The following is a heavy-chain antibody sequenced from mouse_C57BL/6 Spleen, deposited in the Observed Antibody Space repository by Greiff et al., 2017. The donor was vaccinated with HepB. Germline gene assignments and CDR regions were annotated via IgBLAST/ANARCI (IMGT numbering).Heavy chain of an antibody. D-gene: IGHD1-1*01. CDR2: IYPGSGST. Sequence: VQLQQPGAELVKPGASVKMSCKASGYTFTSYWITWVKQRPGQGLEWIGDIYPGSGSTNYNEKFKSKATLTVDTSSSTAYMQLSSLTSEDSEVYYCARWGTTVERDFDDWGQGTTLTVSS. J-gene: IGHJ2*01. CDR3: ARWGTTVERDFDD. CDR1: GYTFTSYW. V-gene: IGHV1-55*01.